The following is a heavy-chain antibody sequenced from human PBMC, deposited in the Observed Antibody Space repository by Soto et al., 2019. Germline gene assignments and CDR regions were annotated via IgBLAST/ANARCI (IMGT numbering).Heavy chain of an antibody. V-gene: IGHV3-15*07. CDR3: TTAPSLRGYSYGYPSGDY. CDR2: IKSKTDGGTT. Sequence: GGSLRLSCAASGFTFSNAWMNWVRQAPGKGLEWVGRIKSKTDGGTTDYAAPVKGRFTISRDDSKNTLYLQMNSLKTEDTAVYYCTTAPSLRGYSYGYPSGDYWGQGTLVTVSS. CDR1: GFTFSNAW. J-gene: IGHJ4*02. D-gene: IGHD5-18*01.